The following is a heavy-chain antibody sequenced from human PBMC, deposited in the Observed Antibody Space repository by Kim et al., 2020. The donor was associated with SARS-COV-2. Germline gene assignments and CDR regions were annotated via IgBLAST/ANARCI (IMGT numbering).Heavy chain of an antibody. CDR3: ARGSIITGTPNY. CDR2: INHSGST. V-gene: IGHV4-34*01. Sequence: SETLSLTCAVYGGSFSGYYWSWIRQPPGKGLEWIGEINHSGSTNYNPSLKSRVTISVDTSKNQFSLKLSSVTAADTAVYYCARGSIITGTPNYWGQGTLVTVSS. D-gene: IGHD1-7*01. CDR1: GGSFSGYY. J-gene: IGHJ4*02.